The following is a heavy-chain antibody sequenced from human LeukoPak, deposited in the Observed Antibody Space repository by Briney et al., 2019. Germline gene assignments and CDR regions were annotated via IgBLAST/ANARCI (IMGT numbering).Heavy chain of an antibody. CDR3: AKAGYSYDSSGHSWFDS. CDR1: GFTFSSYG. J-gene: IGHJ5*01. CDR2: IRYDGSNK. D-gene: IGHD3-22*01. Sequence: GGSLRLSCAASGFTFSSYGMHWVRQAPGKGLEWVAFIRYDGSNKYYADSVKGRFTISRDNSKNTLYLQMNSLRAEDTAVYYCAKAGYSYDSSGHSWFDSWGQGTLVTVSS. V-gene: IGHV3-30*02.